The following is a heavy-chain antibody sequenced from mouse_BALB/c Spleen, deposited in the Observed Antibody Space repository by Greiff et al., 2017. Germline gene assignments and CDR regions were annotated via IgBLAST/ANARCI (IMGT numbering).Heavy chain of an antibody. Sequence: VQRVESGPGLVAPSQSLSITCTVSGFSLTGYGVNWVRQPPGKGLEWLGMIWGDGSTDYNSALKSRLSISKDNSKSQVFLKMNSLQTDDTARYYCARVDYYGSSYYAMDYWGQGTSVTVSS. J-gene: IGHJ4*01. CDR3: ARVDYYGSSYYAMDY. CDR2: IWGDGST. D-gene: IGHD1-1*01. V-gene: IGHV2-6-7*01. CDR1: GFSLTGYG.